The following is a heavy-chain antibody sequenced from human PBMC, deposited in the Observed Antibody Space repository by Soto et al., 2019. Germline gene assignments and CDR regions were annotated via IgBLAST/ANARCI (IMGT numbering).Heavy chain of an antibody. V-gene: IGHV3-30*18. CDR1: GFSFSSYY. Sequence: QVQLVESGGGVVQPGGSLRLSCAASGFSFSSYYMHWVRQAPGKGLEWVAVISRDGSIKKFADFVEGRFLVFRDNSKNNLFMQMERLMPDESAVYSCAKDLAFGDIWTGLDYWGQGALVTVAS. CDR2: ISRDGSIK. CDR3: AKDLAFGDIWTGLDY. J-gene: IGHJ4*02. D-gene: IGHD3-9*01.